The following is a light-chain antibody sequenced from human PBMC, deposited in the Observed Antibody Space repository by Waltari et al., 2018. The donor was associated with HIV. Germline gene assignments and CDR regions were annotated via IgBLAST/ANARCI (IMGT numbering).Light chain of an antibody. CDR3: QQLNSYPPFT. Sequence: IRMTQLPSTFTAFTGDGGTISCRASQGISNDLAWYQQKPGGAPKLLIYAASTLQSGVPSRFSGSGSGTEFTLTISSLQPEDFATYYCQQLNSYPPFTFGPGTKVDIK. CDR2: AAS. V-gene: IGKV1-8*01. J-gene: IGKJ3*01. CDR1: QGISND.